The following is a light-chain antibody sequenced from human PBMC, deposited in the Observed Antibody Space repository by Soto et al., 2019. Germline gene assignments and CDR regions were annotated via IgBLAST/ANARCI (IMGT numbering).Light chain of an antibody. CDR2: LNSDGSH. J-gene: IGLJ2*01. Sequence: QLVLTQSPSASASLGASVKLTCTLSSGHNSYAIAWHQQHPEKGPRYLMKLNSDGSHTKGDGIPDRFSGSSSGAERYLTISSLQSEDEADYYCQTWGTGLDRVFGGATKLTVL. CDR3: QTWGTGLDRV. V-gene: IGLV4-69*01. CDR1: SGHNSYA.